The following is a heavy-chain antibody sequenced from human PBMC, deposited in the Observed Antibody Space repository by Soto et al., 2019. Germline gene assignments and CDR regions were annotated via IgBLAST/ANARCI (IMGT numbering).Heavy chain of an antibody. J-gene: IGHJ6*02. Sequence: QLQLQESGSGLVKPSRTLSLTCAVSGGSISSGGYSWSWIRQPPGKGLEWIGYIYHSGSTYYNPSLKSRVTISVDRSKNQFSLKLSSVTAADTAVYYCASSGSEFQYYYGMDVWGQGTTVTVSS. CDR3: ASSGSEFQYYYGMDV. CDR2: IYHSGST. D-gene: IGHD5-12*01. CDR1: GGSISSGGYS. V-gene: IGHV4-30-2*01.